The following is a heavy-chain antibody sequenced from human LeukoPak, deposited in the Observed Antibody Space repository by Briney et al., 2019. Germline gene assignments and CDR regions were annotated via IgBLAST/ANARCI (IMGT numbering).Heavy chain of an antibody. V-gene: IGHV3-53*01. D-gene: IGHD1/OR15-1a*01. CDR3: AREAVMPVAPVKIGTSDRPLYEYYGLDV. CDR1: GFTVSSNY. J-gene: IGHJ6*04. Sequence: GGSLRLSCAASGFTVSSNYMSWVRQAPGKGLEWVSVIYSGGRTNYADSVKGRFTISRDNSKNTLYLQMNSLRAEDTAVYYCAREAVMPVAPVKIGTSDRPLYEYYGLDVWGKGTTVTVSS. CDR2: IYSGGRT.